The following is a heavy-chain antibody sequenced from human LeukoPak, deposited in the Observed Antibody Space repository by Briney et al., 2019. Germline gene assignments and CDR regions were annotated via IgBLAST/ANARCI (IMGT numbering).Heavy chain of an antibody. Sequence: SETLSLTCTVSGGSITSYSWSWIRQPPGKGPEWIGYIYSSGTTNYNPSLKSRVTISVDTSKNHFSLKLSSVTAADTAVYYCARTLVAATDYFDYWGQGALVTVSS. V-gene: IGHV4-59*01. J-gene: IGHJ4*02. D-gene: IGHD6-19*01. CDR2: IYSSGTT. CDR1: GGSITSYS. CDR3: ARTLVAATDYFDY.